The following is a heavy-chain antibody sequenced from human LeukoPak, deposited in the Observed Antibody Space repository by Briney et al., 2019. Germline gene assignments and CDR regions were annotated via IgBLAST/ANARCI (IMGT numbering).Heavy chain of an antibody. CDR2: IIPIFGTA. V-gene: IGHV1-69*01. D-gene: IGHD3-3*01. CDR3: ARGFWSGYYALGYYMDV. Sequence: GSSVKVSCKASGGTFSSYAISWVRQAPGQGLEWMGGIIPIFGTANYAQKFQGRVTITADESTSPAYMELSSLRSEDTAVYYCARGFWSGYYALGYYMDVWGKGTTVTVSS. J-gene: IGHJ6*03. CDR1: GGTFSSYA.